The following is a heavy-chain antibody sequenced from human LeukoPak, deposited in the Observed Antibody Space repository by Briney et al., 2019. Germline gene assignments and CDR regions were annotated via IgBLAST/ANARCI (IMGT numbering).Heavy chain of an antibody. J-gene: IGHJ1*01. Sequence: PSETLSLTWTVAGCSISANYWSWIRQPPGKGPEWIGYIYYSGSTNYNPSLKSRVTISAGASKNTFSLKINSVTAANTAVYYCATSDSVVMAHCVNCGQGTLVTVSS. CDR3: ATSDSVVMAHCVN. CDR2: IYYSGST. V-gene: IGHV4-59*08. D-gene: IGHD2-2*01. CDR1: GCSISANY.